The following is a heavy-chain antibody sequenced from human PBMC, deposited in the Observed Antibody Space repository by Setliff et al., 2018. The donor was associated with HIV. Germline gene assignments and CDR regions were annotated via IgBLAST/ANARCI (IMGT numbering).Heavy chain of an antibody. CDR3: ARDRRDDYYLTAYFDS. CDR2: IYSSGSI. CDR1: GGSISSHC. Sequence: PSETLSLTCTVSGGSISSHCWSWIRQSPGKALEWIGYIYSSGSIIYNPSLKSRVTMSVDTSQNQVSLDLDSVTAADTAVYYCARDRRDDYYLTAYFDSLGQGTVVTVSS. V-gene: IGHV4-59*11. J-gene: IGHJ4*02. D-gene: IGHD1-26*01.